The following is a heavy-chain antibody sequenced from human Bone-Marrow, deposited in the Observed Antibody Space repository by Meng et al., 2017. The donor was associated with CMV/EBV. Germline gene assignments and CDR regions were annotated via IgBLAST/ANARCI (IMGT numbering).Heavy chain of an antibody. V-gene: IGHV1-69*05. D-gene: IGHD2-21*01. CDR2: IIPIFGTA. Sequence: SVKVSCKASGGTFSSYAISWVRRAPGQGLEWMGGIIPIFGTANYAQKFQGRVTITTDESTSTAYMELSSLRSEDTAVYYCARGGRAYCGGDCPNWFDPWGQGTLVTVSS. J-gene: IGHJ5*02. CDR3: ARGGRAYCGGDCPNWFDP. CDR1: GGTFSSYA.